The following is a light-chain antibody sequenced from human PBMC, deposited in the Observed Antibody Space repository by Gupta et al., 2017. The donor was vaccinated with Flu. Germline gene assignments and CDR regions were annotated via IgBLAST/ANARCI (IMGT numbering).Light chain of an antibody. CDR1: QSISSY. V-gene: IGKV1-39*01. CDR2: AAS. J-gene: IGKJ4*01. CDR3: QQSYSTLLT. Sequence: DIQMTQSPSSLSASVGDRVTITCRASQSISSYLNWYQQKPGKAPKRLIYAASSLQSGVPSRFSGSGSGTDFTLTISSLQPADFATYYCQQSYSTLLTFGGGTKVEIK.